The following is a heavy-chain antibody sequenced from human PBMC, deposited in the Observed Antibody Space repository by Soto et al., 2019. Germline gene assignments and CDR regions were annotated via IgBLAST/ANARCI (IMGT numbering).Heavy chain of an antibody. V-gene: IGHV4-31*03. CDR1: GGSISSGGYY. Sequence: QVQLQESGPGLVKPSQTLSLTCTVSGGSISSGGYYWSWIRQHPGKGLEWIGYIYYSGSTYYNPSLKSRVTISVDTSKNQFSLKLSSVTAADTAVYYCARDQLMITFGAYYGMDVWGQGTTVTVSS. CDR3: ARDQLMITFGAYYGMDV. CDR2: IYYSGST. J-gene: IGHJ6*02. D-gene: IGHD3-16*01.